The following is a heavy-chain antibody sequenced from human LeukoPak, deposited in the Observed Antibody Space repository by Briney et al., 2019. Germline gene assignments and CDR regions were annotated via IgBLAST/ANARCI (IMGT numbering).Heavy chain of an antibody. V-gene: IGHV1-69*05. CDR1: GGTFSSYA. J-gene: IGHJ3*02. Sequence: ASVKVSCKASGGTFSSYAISWVRQAPGQGLEWMGGIIPIFGTANYAQKFQGRVTITTDESTSTAYMELSSLRSEDTAVYYCAREYSSSSSPLGAFDIWGQGTMVTVSS. CDR3: AREYSSSSSPLGAFDI. CDR2: IIPIFGTA. D-gene: IGHD6-6*01.